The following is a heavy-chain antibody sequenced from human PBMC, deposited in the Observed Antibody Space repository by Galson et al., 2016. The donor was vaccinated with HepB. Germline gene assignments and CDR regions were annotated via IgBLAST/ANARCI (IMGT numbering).Heavy chain of an antibody. CDR1: GDAFTSYG. D-gene: IGHD2-2*01. CDR2: ISNYKGDT. V-gene: IGHV1-18*01. Sequence: SVKVSCKASGDAFTSYGVSWVRQAPGQGLEWMGWISNYKGDTDYAQNFQGRVTMTRDTSTSTAYMELRSLRSDDTAVYYCASGVVVPAAPTNQYFYLSAMDVWGQGTTVTVSS. J-gene: IGHJ6*02. CDR3: ASGVVVPAAPTNQYFYLSAMDV.